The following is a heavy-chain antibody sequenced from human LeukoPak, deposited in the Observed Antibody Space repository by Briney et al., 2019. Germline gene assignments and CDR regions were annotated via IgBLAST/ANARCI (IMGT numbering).Heavy chain of an antibody. CDR1: GGSFSGYY. CDR3: ARGYYYDSSGYYTFDY. D-gene: IGHD3-22*01. V-gene: IGHV4-34*01. CDR2: INHSGST. Sequence: SETLSLTCAVYGGSFSGYYWSWIRQPPGKGLEWIGEINHSGSTNYNPSLKSRVTISVDTSKNQFSLKLSSVTAADTAVYYCARGYYYDSSGYYTFDYWGQGTPVTVSS. J-gene: IGHJ4*02.